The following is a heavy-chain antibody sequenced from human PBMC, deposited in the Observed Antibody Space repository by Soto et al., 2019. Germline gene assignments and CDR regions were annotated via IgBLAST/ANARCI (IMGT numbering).Heavy chain of an antibody. CDR1: GFTFSSYA. D-gene: IGHD6-19*01. Sequence: GGSLRLSCAASGFTFSSYAMHWVRQAPGKGLEWVAVISYDGSNKYYADSVKGRFTISRDNSKNTLYLQMNSLRAEDTAVYYCAREAFPVAGTSAPFYWGQGTLVTVSS. J-gene: IGHJ4*02. CDR3: AREAFPVAGTSAPFY. CDR2: ISYDGSNK. V-gene: IGHV3-30-3*01.